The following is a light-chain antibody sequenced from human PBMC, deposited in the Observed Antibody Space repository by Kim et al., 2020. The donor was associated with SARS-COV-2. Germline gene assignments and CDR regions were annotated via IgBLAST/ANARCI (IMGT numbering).Light chain of an antibody. CDR2: GAS. V-gene: IGKV3-20*01. CDR3: QQYGSSPRT. J-gene: IGKJ2*01. Sequence: LSPGERATLSCRASQSVSSSFLAWYQQKPGQAPRLLIYGASSRATGIPDRFSGSGSGTDFTLTISRLEPEDFAVYYCQQYGSSPRTFGQGTKLEI. CDR1: QSVSSSF.